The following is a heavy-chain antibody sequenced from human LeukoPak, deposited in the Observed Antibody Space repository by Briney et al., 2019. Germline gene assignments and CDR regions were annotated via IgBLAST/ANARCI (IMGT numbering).Heavy chain of an antibody. Sequence: GGSLRLSCAASGLTFSSHWMSWVRQAPGKGLEWVAVISYDGSNKYYADSVKGRFTISRDNSKNTLYLQMNSLRAEDTAVYYCARGPFCGGDCYIGFFDYWGQGTLVTVSS. CDR1: GLTFSSHW. D-gene: IGHD2-21*02. J-gene: IGHJ4*02. CDR2: ISYDGSNK. V-gene: IGHV3-30-3*01. CDR3: ARGPFCGGDCYIGFFDY.